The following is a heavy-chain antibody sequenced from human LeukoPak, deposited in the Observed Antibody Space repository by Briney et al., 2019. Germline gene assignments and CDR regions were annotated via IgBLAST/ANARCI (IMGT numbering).Heavy chain of an antibody. V-gene: IGHV3-23*01. CDR3: AKAPRGGYDSRIDY. D-gene: IGHD5-12*01. CDR2: IRGSGGST. J-gene: IGHJ4*02. Sequence: GSLRLSCSASGFTFSSYALSWVRQAPGKGLEWVSSIRGSGGSTYYTASVKGRFTISRDNSKNTLYLQMSSLRDEDTAIYYCAKAPRGGYDSRIDYWGQGTLVTVSS. CDR1: GFTFSSYA.